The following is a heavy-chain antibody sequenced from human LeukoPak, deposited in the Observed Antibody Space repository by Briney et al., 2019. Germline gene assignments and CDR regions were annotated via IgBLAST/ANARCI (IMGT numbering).Heavy chain of an antibody. D-gene: IGHD6-19*01. J-gene: IGHJ4*02. Sequence: SETLSLTCTVSGGSISSSTYYWGWIRQPPGKGLEWIGSIYYSGSTYYNPSLKSRVTISVDTSKNQFSLNLSSVTAADTAVYYCARGTYSSGWYDYWGQGTLVTVSS. CDR1: GGSISSSTYY. CDR2: IYYSGST. V-gene: IGHV4-39*01. CDR3: ARGTYSSGWYDY.